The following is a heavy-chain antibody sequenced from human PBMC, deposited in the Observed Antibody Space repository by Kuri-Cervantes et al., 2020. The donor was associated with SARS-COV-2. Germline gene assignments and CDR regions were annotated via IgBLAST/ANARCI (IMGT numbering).Heavy chain of an antibody. J-gene: IGHJ5*02. CDR1: GDFITIYY. Sequence: GSLRLSCTVSGDFITIYYWSWIRQSPGKGLEWIGYISETGGTNYNPSLKSRVTMSVDISKNQFSLKMNSVNAADTAVYYCARGTTPVYVSGPLWFHLDLWGQGTLVTVSS. D-gene: IGHD3-10*01. CDR2: ISETGGT. CDR3: ARGTTPVYVSGPLWFHLDL. V-gene: IGHV4-59*01.